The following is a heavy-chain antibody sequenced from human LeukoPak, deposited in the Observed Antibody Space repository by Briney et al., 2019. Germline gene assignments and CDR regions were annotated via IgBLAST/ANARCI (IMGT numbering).Heavy chain of an antibody. J-gene: IGHJ5*02. D-gene: IGHD3-16*01. Sequence: SETLSLTCAVYGGSFSGYYWSWIRQPPGKGLEWIGEINHSGSTNYNPSLKSRVTISVDTSKNQFSLNLTSVIAADTAVYYCARFTPQGYGWGGYNRFDPWGQGTLVTVPS. V-gene: IGHV4-34*01. CDR3: ARFTPQGYGWGGYNRFDP. CDR2: INHSGST. CDR1: GGSFSGYY.